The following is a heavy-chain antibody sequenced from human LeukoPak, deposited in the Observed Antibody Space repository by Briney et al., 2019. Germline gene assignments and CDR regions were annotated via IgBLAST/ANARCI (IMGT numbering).Heavy chain of an antibody. CDR2: VSPSGTPT. CDR1: GFTFSNDA. CDR3: AKDQRGRTDT. D-gene: IGHD1/OR15-1a*01. V-gene: IGHV3-23*01. J-gene: IGHJ4*02. Sequence: PGGALRLSCAASGFTFSNDAMSWVRQGPGKGLEWVSAVSPSGTPTYYADSVKGRFTISRDNSKSTVSLQMNSLRAEDTAIYYCAKDQRGRTDTWGQGTLVTVSS.